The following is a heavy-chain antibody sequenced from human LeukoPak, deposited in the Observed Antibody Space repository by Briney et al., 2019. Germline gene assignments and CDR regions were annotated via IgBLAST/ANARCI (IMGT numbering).Heavy chain of an antibody. CDR2: IYYSGST. CDR3: ARGEWELLRGLDY. CDR1: GGSISSSSYY. Sequence: PSETLSLTCTASGGSISSSSYYWGWIRQPPGKGLEWIGSIYYSGSTYYNPSLKSRVTISVDTSKNQFSLKLSSVTAADTAVYYCARGEWELLRGLDYWGQGTLVTVSS. V-gene: IGHV4-39*01. J-gene: IGHJ4*02. D-gene: IGHD1-26*01.